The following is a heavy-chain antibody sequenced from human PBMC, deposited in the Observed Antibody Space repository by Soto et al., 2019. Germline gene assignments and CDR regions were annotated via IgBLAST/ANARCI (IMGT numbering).Heavy chain of an antibody. CDR3: AREYSRDYYDSSGYYYVWPQTYSNCYFDY. CDR2: ISYDGSNK. D-gene: IGHD3-22*01. CDR1: GFTFSSYA. J-gene: IGHJ4*02. Sequence: GGSLRLSCAASGFTFSSYAMHWVRQAPGKGLEWVAVISYDGSNKYYADSVKGRFTISRDNSKNTLYLQMNSLRAEDTAVYYCAREYSRDYYDSSGYYYVWPQTYSNCYFDYWGQGTLVTVSS. V-gene: IGHV3-30-3*01.